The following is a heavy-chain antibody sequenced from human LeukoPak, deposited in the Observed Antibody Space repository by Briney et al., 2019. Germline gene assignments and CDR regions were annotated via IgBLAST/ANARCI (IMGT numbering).Heavy chain of an antibody. CDR3: ATEFFISYSTTFDY. CDR2: FDPEDGET. J-gene: IGHJ4*02. V-gene: IGHV1-24*01. Sequence: ASMKVSCKVSGYTLTELSMHWVRQAPGKGLEWMGGFDPEDGETIYAQKFQGRVTMTEDTSTDTAYMELSSLRSEDTAVYYCATEFFISYSTTFDYWGQGTLVTVSS. D-gene: IGHD4-11*01. CDR1: GYTLTELS.